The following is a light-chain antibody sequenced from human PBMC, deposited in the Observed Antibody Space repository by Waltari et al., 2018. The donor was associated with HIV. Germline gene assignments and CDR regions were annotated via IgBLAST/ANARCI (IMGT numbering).Light chain of an antibody. CDR3: TSYEGKNNLV. CDR2: EVN. CDR1: STDVPTYNY. Sequence: QSALTQPPSASGSPGQSVTISCTGTSTDVPTYNYVSWYQQHPGEAPKILIYEVNKRPSRVPCSFSGSKSGNTASLTVSGLQADDEADYYCTSYEGKNNLVFGGGTKLTVL. V-gene: IGLV2-8*01. J-gene: IGLJ2*01.